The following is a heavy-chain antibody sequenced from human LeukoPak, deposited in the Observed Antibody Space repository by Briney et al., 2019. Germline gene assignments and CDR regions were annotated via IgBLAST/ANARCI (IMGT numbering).Heavy chain of an antibody. D-gene: IGHD6-19*01. Sequence: PSETLSLTCAVSGYSISSGHYWGWIRQPPGKGLEWIGSIYHSGSTYYNPSLKSRVTISVDTSKNQFSLKLSSVTAADTAVYYCASLGADSSGWAIDYWGQGTLVTVSS. J-gene: IGHJ4*02. CDR1: GYSISSGHY. V-gene: IGHV4-38-2*01. CDR3: ASLGADSSGWAIDY. CDR2: IYHSGST.